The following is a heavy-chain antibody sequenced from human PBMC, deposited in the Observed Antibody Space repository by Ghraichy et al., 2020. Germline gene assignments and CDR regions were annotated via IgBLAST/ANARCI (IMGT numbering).Heavy chain of an antibody. J-gene: IGHJ3*02. CDR1: GFTFSTYA. V-gene: IGHV3-23*01. Sequence: GGSLRLSCAASGFTFSTYAMNWVRQAPGKGLEWVSAMTASGGATDYADSVRGRFTISRDNSKNTLYLQMDSLRAEDTAVYYCAKCPVTSRWRDAFDIWGQGTMVTVSS. D-gene: IGHD4-23*01. CDR2: MTASGGAT. CDR3: AKCPVTSRWRDAFDI.